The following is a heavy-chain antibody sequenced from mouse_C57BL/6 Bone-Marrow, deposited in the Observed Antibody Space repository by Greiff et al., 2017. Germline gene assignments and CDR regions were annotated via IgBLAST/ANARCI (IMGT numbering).Heavy chain of an antibody. CDR2: INPNNGGT. J-gene: IGHJ1*03. CDR3: ARARSTTVVDWYFDV. Sequence: EVQLQQSGPELVKPGASVKMSCKASGYTFTDYNMHWVKQSHGKSLEWIGYINPNNGGTSYNQKFKGKATLTVNKSSSTAYMELRSLTSEDAAVYYCARARSTTVVDWYFDVWGTGTTVTVSS. D-gene: IGHD1-1*01. CDR1: GYTFTDYN. V-gene: IGHV1-22*01.